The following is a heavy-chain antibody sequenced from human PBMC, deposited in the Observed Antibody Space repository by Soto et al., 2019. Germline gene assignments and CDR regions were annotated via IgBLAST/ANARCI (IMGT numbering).Heavy chain of an antibody. CDR1: GYTFTTYK. V-gene: IGHV1-3*01. Sequence: QVHFVQSGAEVKKPGDSVKVSCKASGYTFTTYKIFWVRQAPGQPLEWMGWIDPANANTKYSQKFQDSLTLTCDIPEPTVYMELSSLESEDTAVYYCARDYLGLWVWGEGTTVTVSS. CDR3: ARDYLGLWV. J-gene: IGHJ6*04. D-gene: IGHD2-21*01. CDR2: IDPANANT.